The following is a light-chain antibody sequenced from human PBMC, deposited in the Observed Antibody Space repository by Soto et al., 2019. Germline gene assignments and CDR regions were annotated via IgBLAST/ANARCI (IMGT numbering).Light chain of an antibody. J-gene: IGKJ4*01. Sequence: EIVLTQSPGTLSLSPGERATLSCRASESVSDNYLAWYQQRSGQAPRLVIYGASSRASAVPDRFSGSGSGADFTLTISRLEPEDFVVYYCQQYGYSPLTFGGGTKVDIK. CDR2: GAS. V-gene: IGKV3-20*01. CDR1: ESVSDNY. CDR3: QQYGYSPLT.